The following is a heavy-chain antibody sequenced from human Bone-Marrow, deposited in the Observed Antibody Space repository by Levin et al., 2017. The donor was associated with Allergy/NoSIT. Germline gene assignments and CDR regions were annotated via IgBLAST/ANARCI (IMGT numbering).Heavy chain of an antibody. D-gene: IGHD2-21*02. Sequence: PGGSLRLSCVASGFIFSNYAMNWVRQAPGKGLEWVSVISGTDGGAFYADSVKGRFTISRDNSKNTLYLQMNSLRVEDTAVYYCAKDWKDFSGGDRYFGNWYFDLWGRGTLVTVSS. J-gene: IGHJ2*01. V-gene: IGHV3-23*01. CDR2: ISGTDGGA. CDR1: GFIFSNYA. CDR3: AKDWKDFSGGDRYFGNWYFDL.